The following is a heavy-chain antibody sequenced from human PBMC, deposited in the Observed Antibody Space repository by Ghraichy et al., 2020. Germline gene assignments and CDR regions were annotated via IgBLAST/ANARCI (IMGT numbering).Heavy chain of an antibody. V-gene: IGHV4-38-2*02. CDR2: IYHSGST. CDR3: ARDPSDSSGYYPWDWGY. Sequence: SETPSLTCTVSGYSISSGYYWGWIRQPPGKGLEWIGSIYHSGSTYYNPSLKSRVTISVDTSKNQFSLKLSSVTAADTAVYYCARDPSDSSGYYPWDWGYWGQGTLVTVSS. CDR1: GYSISSGYY. D-gene: IGHD3-22*01. J-gene: IGHJ4*02.